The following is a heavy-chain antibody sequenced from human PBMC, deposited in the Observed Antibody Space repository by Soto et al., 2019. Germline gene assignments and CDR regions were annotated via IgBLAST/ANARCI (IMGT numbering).Heavy chain of an antibody. D-gene: IGHD3-10*01. CDR1: GGTFSSYA. V-gene: IGHV1-69*13. CDR3: ASYGRDTLWFGEFGAFDI. Sequence: ASVKVSCKASGGTFSSYAISWVRQAPGQGLEWMGGIIPIFGTANYAQKFQGRVTITADESTSTAYMELSSLRSEDTAVYYCASYGRDTLWFGEFGAFDIWGQGTMVTVSS. J-gene: IGHJ3*02. CDR2: IIPIFGTA.